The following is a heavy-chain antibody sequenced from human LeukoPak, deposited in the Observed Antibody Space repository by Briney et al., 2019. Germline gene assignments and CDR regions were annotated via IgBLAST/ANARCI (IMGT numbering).Heavy chain of an antibody. D-gene: IGHD5-24*01. J-gene: IGHJ4*02. CDR1: GFTFSSYS. CDR3: ARGPAGYNLDY. V-gene: IGHV3-21*01. CDR2: ISSSSTYI. Sequence: PGGSLRLSCAASGFTFSSYSMNWVRQAPGKGLEWVSFISSSSTYIYYADSVKGRFTISRDNAKNSLYLQMNSLRAEDTALYYCARGPAGYNLDYWGQGTLVTVSS.